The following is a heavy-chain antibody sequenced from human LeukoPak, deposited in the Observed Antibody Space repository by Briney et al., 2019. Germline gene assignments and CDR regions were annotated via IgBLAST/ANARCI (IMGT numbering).Heavy chain of an antibody. CDR2: IYYSGTT. Sequence: SETLSLTCTVSGGSISHTNYYWGWIRQPPGKGLEWIGTIYYSGTTYSNPSLKSRVTISVDTSTNQFSLKVRSVTAANTAVYYCARRLHFYALFDYWGQGTLVTVSS. V-gene: IGHV4-39*01. CDR1: GGSISHTNYY. CDR3: ARRLHFYALFDY. D-gene: IGHD2/OR15-2a*01. J-gene: IGHJ4*02.